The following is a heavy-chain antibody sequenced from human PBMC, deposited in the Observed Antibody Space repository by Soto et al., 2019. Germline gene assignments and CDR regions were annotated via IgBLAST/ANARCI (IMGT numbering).Heavy chain of an antibody. V-gene: IGHV3-48*03. D-gene: IGHD7-27*01. J-gene: IGHJ4*02. Sequence: LRLSCAASVFTFSSYEMNWVRQAPGKGLEWVSYIRSSGSTTYYADSVKGRFTISRDNAKNSLNLQMNSLRAEDTAVYYCARLGTYFDYWGQGALVTVSP. CDR1: VFTFSSYE. CDR2: IRSSGSTT. CDR3: ARLGTYFDY.